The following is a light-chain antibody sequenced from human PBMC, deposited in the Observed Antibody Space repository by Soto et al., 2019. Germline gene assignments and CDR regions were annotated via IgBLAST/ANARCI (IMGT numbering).Light chain of an antibody. CDR3: SSYKGVSTQL. V-gene: IGLV2-14*03. J-gene: IGLJ1*01. Sequence: QSVLTQPASVSGSPGQSITISCTGTSSDIGGYNYVSWYQQHPGKAPQLMISDVSNRPSGVSNRFSGSKSGNTASLTISGLQAEYEADYYCSSYKGVSTQLFGTESKVNVL. CDR2: DVS. CDR1: SSDIGGYNY.